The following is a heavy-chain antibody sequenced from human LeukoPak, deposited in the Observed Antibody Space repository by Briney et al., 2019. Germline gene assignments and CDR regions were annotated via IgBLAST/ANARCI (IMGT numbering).Heavy chain of an antibody. Sequence: PGGSLRLSCAASGFTFSSYWMHWVRQAPGKGLVWVSRINTGGTRTGYADSVKGRFTISRDNARNTLYLQMISLTAEDTAVNYCARENQGGDSYDYWGQGTLVSVSS. J-gene: IGHJ4*02. CDR3: ARENQGGDSYDY. D-gene: IGHD1-14*01. V-gene: IGHV3-74*01. CDR2: INTGGTRT. CDR1: GFTFSSYW.